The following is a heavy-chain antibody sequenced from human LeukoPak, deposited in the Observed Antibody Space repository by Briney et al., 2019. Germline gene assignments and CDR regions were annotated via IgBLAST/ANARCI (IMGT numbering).Heavy chain of an antibody. Sequence: HPGGSLRLSCAASGFTFSSYAMSWVRQAPGKGLEWVSTINGGGVNTHYADSVGGRFTISRDNSKNTLFLQVNSLRDEDTAVYYCAKDLYSNYGPADYWGQGNLVTVSS. CDR3: AKDLYSNYGPADY. CDR2: INGGGVNT. D-gene: IGHD4-11*01. V-gene: IGHV3-23*01. J-gene: IGHJ4*02. CDR1: GFTFSSYA.